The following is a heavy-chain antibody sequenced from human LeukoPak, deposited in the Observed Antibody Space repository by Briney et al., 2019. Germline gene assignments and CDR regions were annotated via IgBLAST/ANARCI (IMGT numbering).Heavy chain of an antibody. CDR2: ISGNGGST. J-gene: IGHJ4*02. V-gene: IGHV3-64*01. CDR3: ATDRYSSGCLDY. CDR1: GFTFSSYA. Sequence: GGSLRLSWVASGFTFSSYAMHWARQAPGKGLEYVSAISGNGGSTYYANSVKGRFTISRDNSQSTLYLQMGSLRAEDMAVYYCATDRYSSGCLDYWGQGTLVTVSS. D-gene: IGHD6-19*01.